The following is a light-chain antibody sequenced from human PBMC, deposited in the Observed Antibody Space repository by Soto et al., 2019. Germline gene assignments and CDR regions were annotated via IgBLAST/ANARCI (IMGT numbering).Light chain of an antibody. CDR2: GAS. Sequence: EIVTTQSPATLSVSPGERATLSCRASRSFISNLSWYQQKPGQAPRLLIYGASTRATGVPDRFSGSGSGTDLTLTISRLEPEDFAVYYCQQYGSSPPITFGQGTRLEIK. J-gene: IGKJ5*01. CDR3: QQYGSSPPIT. CDR1: RSFISN. V-gene: IGKV3-20*01.